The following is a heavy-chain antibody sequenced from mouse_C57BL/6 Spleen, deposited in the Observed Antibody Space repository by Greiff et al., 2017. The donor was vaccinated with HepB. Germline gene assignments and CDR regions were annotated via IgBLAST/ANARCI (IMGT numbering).Heavy chain of an antibody. CDR3: TRLTTVVAPGFAY. CDR1: GFNIKDDY. Sequence: EVQLQQSGAELVRPGASVKLSCTASGFNIKDDYMHWVKQRPEQGLEWIGWIDPENGDTEYASKFQGKATITADTSSNTAYLQLSSLKSEDTAVYYCTRLTTVVAPGFAYWGQGTLVTVSA. D-gene: IGHD1-1*01. V-gene: IGHV14-4*01. J-gene: IGHJ3*01. CDR2: IDPENGDT.